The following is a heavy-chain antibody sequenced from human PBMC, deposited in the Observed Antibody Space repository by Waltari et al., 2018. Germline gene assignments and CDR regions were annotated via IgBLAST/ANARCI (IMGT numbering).Heavy chain of an antibody. CDR3: ARSKGFWSGYLPDY. D-gene: IGHD3-3*01. CDR2: IYYSGST. J-gene: IGHJ4*02. Sequence: QLQLQESGPGLVKPSETLSLTCTVSGGSISSSSYYWGWIRQPPGKGREWIGSIYYSGSTYYNPSLKSRVTISVDTSKNQFSLKLSSVTAADTAVYYCARSKGFWSGYLPDYWGQGTLVTVSS. CDR1: GGSISSSSYY. V-gene: IGHV4-39*01.